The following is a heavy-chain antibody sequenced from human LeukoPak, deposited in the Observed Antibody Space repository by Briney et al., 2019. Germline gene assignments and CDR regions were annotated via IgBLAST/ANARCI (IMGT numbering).Heavy chain of an antibody. Sequence: SQTLSLTCTVSGGSISSSSYYWGWLRQPPGKGLEWIGSIYYSGSTYYNPSLKSRVTISVDTSKNQFSLKLSSVTAADTAVYYCARLDYGDYAGFDYWGQGTLVTVSS. V-gene: IGHV4-39*01. CDR1: GGSISSSSYY. D-gene: IGHD4-17*01. CDR2: IYYSGST. CDR3: ARLDYGDYAGFDY. J-gene: IGHJ4*02.